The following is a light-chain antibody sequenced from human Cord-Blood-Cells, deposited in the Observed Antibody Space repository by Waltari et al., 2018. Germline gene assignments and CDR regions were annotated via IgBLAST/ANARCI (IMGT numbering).Light chain of an antibody. Sequence: DTQLTQFPSFLSASVGYRVTLTCRASQGISSYLALYQQKPGKAPKLLIYAAATLQSGVPSRFSGSGSGTEFTLTISSLQPEDFATYYCQQLNSYPWTFGQGTKVEIK. CDR1: QGISSY. J-gene: IGKJ1*01. CDR3: QQLNSYPWT. V-gene: IGKV1-9*01. CDR2: AAA.